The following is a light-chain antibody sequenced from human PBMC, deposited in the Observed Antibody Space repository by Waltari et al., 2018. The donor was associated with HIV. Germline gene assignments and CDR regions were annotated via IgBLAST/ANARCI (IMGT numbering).Light chain of an antibody. CDR1: DRDSVYGNF. V-gene: IGLV2-14*03. CDR3: SSFTKDFTVI. J-gene: IGLJ2*01. Sequence: SVVTQPASVSGFPGQSVTISCTGTDRDSVYGNFVSWYQQHPGKAPKVILFDVDSRASGVDDRFSGSKSGNTASLTISGLRTEDEANYYCSSFTKDFTVIFGGGTKVTIL. CDR2: DVD.